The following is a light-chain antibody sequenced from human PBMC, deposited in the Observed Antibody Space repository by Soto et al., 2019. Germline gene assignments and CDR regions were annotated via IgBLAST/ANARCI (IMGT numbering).Light chain of an antibody. CDR2: DAS. CDR3: QHRSNWLA. J-gene: IGKJ4*01. Sequence: ERVMTQSRATLSLSPGERATLSCRASQSVSTYLAWYQQKPGQAPRLLIYDASDRATGIPARFSGSGSGTDFTLTISSLEPEDFAVYYCQHRSNWLAFGGGTKVDIK. CDR1: QSVSTY. V-gene: IGKV3-11*01.